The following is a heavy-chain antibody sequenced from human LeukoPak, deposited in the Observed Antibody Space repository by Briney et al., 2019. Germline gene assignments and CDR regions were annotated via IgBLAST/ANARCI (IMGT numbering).Heavy chain of an antibody. CDR3: ARGYYYGSGSLNYYYYYMDV. CDR2: VDPEDGES. V-gene: IGHV1-69-2*01. J-gene: IGHJ6*03. Sequence: GASVKVSCKASGYTFTDYYIHWVQQAPGKGLEWMGRVDPEDGESTYAEKFQGRVTITADTSTDTAYMELSSLRSEDTAVYYCARGYYYGSGSLNYYYYYMDVWGKGTTVTVSS. D-gene: IGHD3-10*01. CDR1: GYTFTDYY.